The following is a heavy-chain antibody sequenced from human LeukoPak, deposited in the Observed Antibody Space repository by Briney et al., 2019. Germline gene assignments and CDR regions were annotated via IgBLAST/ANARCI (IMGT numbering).Heavy chain of an antibody. D-gene: IGHD6-13*01. CDR3: ARVSSSWFNWFDP. J-gene: IGHJ5*02. Sequence: ASVKVSCKASGGTFSSYAISWVRQAPGQGLEWMGGIIPIFGTANYAQKFQGRVTITADESTSTAYMELSSLRSEDTAVYYCARVSSSWFNWFDPWGQGTPVTVSS. CDR2: IIPIFGTA. CDR1: GGTFSSYA. V-gene: IGHV1-69*13.